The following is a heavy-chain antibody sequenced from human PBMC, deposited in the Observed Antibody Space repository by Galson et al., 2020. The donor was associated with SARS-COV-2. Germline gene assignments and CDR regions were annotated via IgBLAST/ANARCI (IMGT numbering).Heavy chain of an antibody. CDR2: IYKNGRT. CDR3: ARGNSPCVTSFGFLTGTCGMDV. Sequence: SETLSLTCTVSGDSISNGPYYWTWIRQPAGRGLEWIGRIYKNGRTDYSPSLWSQVTISVDTSKNQFSLEVRSVTAADTAVYYCARGNSPCVTSFGFLTGTCGMDVWGQGTTVTVAS. J-gene: IGHJ6*02. D-gene: IGHD2-21*01. V-gene: IGHV4-61*02. CDR1: GDSISNGPYY.